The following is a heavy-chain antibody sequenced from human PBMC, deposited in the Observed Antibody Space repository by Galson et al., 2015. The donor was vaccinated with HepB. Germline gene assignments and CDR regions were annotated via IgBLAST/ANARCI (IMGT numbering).Heavy chain of an antibody. J-gene: IGHJ4*02. V-gene: IGHV3-23*01. CDR2: INAVGNT. Sequence: SLRLSCATSGFTCSSYVMAWVRQAPGKGLEWVSSINAVGNTNYADSVKGRFTISRDYSNNLLFLQMTSLRAEDTALYYCSKGVAAAGHHFDYWGQGTLVTVSS. CDR1: GFTCSSYV. D-gene: IGHD2-2*01. CDR3: SKGVAAAGHHFDY.